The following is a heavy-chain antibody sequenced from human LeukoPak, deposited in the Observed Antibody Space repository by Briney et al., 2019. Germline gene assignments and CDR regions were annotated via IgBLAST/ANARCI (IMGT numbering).Heavy chain of an antibody. Sequence: GGSLRLSCIASGFSFSGHWMHWARQLPGKGLVWVSRISPTGSKTSYADSVKGRFTVSRDNAKNTLYLQMNSLRAEDTAVYYCAKGGTTVVDYWGQGTLVTVSS. D-gene: IGHD4-23*01. CDR3: AKGGTTVVDY. CDR2: ISPTGSKT. V-gene: IGHV3-74*01. CDR1: GFSFSGHW. J-gene: IGHJ4*02.